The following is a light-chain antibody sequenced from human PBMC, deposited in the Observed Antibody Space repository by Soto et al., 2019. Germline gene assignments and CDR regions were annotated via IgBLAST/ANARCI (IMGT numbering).Light chain of an antibody. CDR3: QQCSTSPLT. CDR2: DAS. J-gene: IGKJ4*01. V-gene: IGKV3-20*01. CDR1: QSVPQNY. Sequence: EIVLTQSPGTLSLSPGERATLSCRASQSVPQNYLAWYQQKPGQAPRLLIHDASSRATGIPDRFSGSGSGTDFTLTINTLEPEDFAVYYCQQCSTSPLTFGGGTKVEIK.